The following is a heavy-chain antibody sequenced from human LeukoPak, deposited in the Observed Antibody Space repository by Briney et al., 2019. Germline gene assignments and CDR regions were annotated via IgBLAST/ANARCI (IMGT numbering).Heavy chain of an antibody. V-gene: IGHV3-21*04. CDR1: GFTFNNYN. CDR2: ITSSGTYI. D-gene: IGHD5-12*01. J-gene: IGHJ4*02. Sequence: GGSLRLSCAASGFTFNNYNMNWVRQAPGKALEWVSSITSSGTYIFYADSVKGRFTISRDNAKNSLYLQMNSLRAEDTAVYYCAKTAPYSGYDYGPFDYWGQGTLVTVSS. CDR3: AKTAPYSGYDYGPFDY.